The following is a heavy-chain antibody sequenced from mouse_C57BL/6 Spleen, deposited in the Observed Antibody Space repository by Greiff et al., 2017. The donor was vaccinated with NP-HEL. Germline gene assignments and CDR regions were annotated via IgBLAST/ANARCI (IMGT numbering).Heavy chain of an antibody. CDR1: GFTFSSYT. D-gene: IGHD5-1*01. Sequence: EVQRVESGGGLVKPGGSLKLSCAASGFTFSSYTMSWVRQTPEKRLEWVATISGGGGNTYYPDSVKGRFTISRDNAKNTLYLQMSSLRSEDTALYYCARHSTRYFDYWGQGTTLTVSS. CDR3: ARHSTRYFDY. CDR2: ISGGGGNT. J-gene: IGHJ2*01. V-gene: IGHV5-9*01.